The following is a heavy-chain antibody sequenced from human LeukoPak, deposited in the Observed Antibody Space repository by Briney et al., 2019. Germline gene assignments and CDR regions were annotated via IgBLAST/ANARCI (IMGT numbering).Heavy chain of an antibody. J-gene: IGHJ4*02. CDR3: AREDDFWSGYSRFDY. CDR1: GFTFSSYW. CDR2: IKPDGSEK. Sequence: GGSLRLSCAASGFTFSSYWLTWVRQAPGKGLEWVANIKPDGSEKYYVDSVKGRFIISGDNAQNSLYLQMNSLRGEDTAVYYCAREDDFWSGYSRFDYWGQGTLVTVSS. D-gene: IGHD3-3*01. V-gene: IGHV3-7*01.